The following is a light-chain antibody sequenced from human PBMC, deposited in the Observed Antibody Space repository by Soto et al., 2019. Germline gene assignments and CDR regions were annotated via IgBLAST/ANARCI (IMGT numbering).Light chain of an antibody. V-gene: IGKV1-9*01. CDR2: SAS. CDR1: QDISSY. J-gene: IGKJ4*01. Sequence: DIQLTQSPSFLSASLGDRVTITCRATQDISSYLAWYQQKPGKAPNLLIHSASTLRGGVSSRFGGSGSGTEFTLTISSLQPEDLATYYCQQGNSYPLTFGGGTKVEIK. CDR3: QQGNSYPLT.